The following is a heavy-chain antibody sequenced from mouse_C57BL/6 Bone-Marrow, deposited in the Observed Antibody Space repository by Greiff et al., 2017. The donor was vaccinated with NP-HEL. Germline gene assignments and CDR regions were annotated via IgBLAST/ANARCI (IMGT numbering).Heavy chain of an antibody. CDR2: IDPNSGGT. D-gene: IGHD1-1*01. CDR3: AVYYYGSSPAWFAY. Sequence: QVQLQQPGAELVKPGASVKLSCKASGYTFTSYWMPWVKQRPGRGLEWIGRIDPNSGGTKYNEKFKSKATLTVDKPSSTAYMQLSSLTSEDSAVDYCAVYYYGSSPAWFAYWGQGTLVTVSA. V-gene: IGHV1-72*01. CDR1: GYTFTSYW. J-gene: IGHJ3*01.